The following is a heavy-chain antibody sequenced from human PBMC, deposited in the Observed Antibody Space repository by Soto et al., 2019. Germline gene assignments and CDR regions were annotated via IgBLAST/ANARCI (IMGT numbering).Heavy chain of an antibody. J-gene: IGHJ4*02. D-gene: IGHD6-13*01. CDR2: INSAGSTI. CDR3: ASGSIDYSSSWYDY. Sequence: EVQLLESGGGLVQSGGSVRLSCAASGFTFSSLWMHWVRQAPGKGLVWVSRINSAGSTIDYADSVKGRFTISRDNAKNMVYVQMNSLRAEDTAVYYCASGSIDYSSSWYDYWGQGTLVTVSS. CDR1: GFTFSSLW. V-gene: IGHV3-74*01.